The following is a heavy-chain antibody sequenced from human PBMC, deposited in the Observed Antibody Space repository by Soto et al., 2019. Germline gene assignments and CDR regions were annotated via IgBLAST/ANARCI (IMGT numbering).Heavy chain of an antibody. CDR3: AHNLYGGPEY. D-gene: IGHD4-17*01. V-gene: IGHV2-5*02. Sequence: QITLKESGPTLVKPTQTLTLTCTFSGFSFSTSGVGVGWIRQPPGKALQWLALIYWDDDRRYSPSLKSRLTIXXDTSQNQVVIIMTNMDPVDTATYYCAHNLYGGPEYWGQGTLVTVSS. CDR2: IYWDDDR. CDR1: GFSFSTSGVG. J-gene: IGHJ4*02.